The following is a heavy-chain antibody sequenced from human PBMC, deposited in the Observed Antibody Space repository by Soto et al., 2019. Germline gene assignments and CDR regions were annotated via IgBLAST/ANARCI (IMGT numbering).Heavy chain of an antibody. CDR3: ARTTVSIGPWYYGMDV. Sequence: ASVKVSCKASGYTFTSYGISWVRQAPGQGLEWMGWISAYNGNTNYAQKLQGRVTMTTDTSTSTAYMELRSLRSDDTAVYYCARTTVSIGPWYYGMDVWGQGTTVTVSS. CDR1: GYTFTSYG. D-gene: IGHD4-4*01. V-gene: IGHV1-18*01. J-gene: IGHJ6*02. CDR2: ISAYNGNT.